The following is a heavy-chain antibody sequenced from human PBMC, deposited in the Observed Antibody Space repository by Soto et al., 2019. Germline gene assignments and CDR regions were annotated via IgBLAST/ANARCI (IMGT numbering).Heavy chain of an antibody. D-gene: IGHD3-3*01. CDR1: GFTFSSYA. V-gene: IGHV3-30-3*01. CDR3: ARSDDYDFWSGPTYGMDV. CDR2: ISYDGSNK. Sequence: PGGSLRLSCAASGFTFSSYAMHWVRQAPGKGLEWVAVISYDGSNKYYADSVKGRFTISRDNSKNTLYLQMNSLRAEDTAVYYCARSDDYDFWSGPTYGMDVWGQGTTVTVSS. J-gene: IGHJ6*02.